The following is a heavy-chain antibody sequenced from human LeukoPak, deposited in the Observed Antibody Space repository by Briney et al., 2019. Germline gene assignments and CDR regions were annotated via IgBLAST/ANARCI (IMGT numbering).Heavy chain of an antibody. D-gene: IGHD6-19*01. CDR1: GGSISSSSYY. Sequence: SETLSLTCTVSGGSISSSSYYWGWIRQPPGKGLEWIGSIYYSGSTYYNPSLKSRVTISVDTSKNQFSLKLSSVTAADTAVYYCARVIAVAGIPLEYYYYGMDVWGQGTTVTVSS. CDR3: ARVIAVAGIPLEYYYYGMDV. CDR2: IYYSGST. J-gene: IGHJ6*02. V-gene: IGHV4-39*01.